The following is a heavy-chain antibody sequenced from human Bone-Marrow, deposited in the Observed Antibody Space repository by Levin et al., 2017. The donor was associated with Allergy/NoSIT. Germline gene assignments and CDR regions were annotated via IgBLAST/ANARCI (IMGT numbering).Heavy chain of an antibody. CDR1: GGSISSYY. J-gene: IGHJ5*02. CDR3: ARVGGIVVVISVVSPPMDWFDP. CDR2: IYTSGST. V-gene: IGHV4-4*07. D-gene: IGHD3-22*01. Sequence: SQTLSLTCTVSGGSISSYYWSWIRQPAGKGLEWIGRIYTSGSTNYNPSLKSRVTMSVDTSKNQFSLKLSSVTAADTAVYYCARVGGIVVVISVVSPPMDWFDPWGQGTLVTVSS.